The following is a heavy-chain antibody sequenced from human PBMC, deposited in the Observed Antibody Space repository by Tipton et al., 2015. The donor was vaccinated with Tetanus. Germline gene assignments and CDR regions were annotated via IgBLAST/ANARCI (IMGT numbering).Heavy chain of an antibody. CDR2: IKSKTDGGTT. D-gene: IGHD1-26*01. V-gene: IGHV3-15*01. CDR3: TTSGIVGSGYQVGY. Sequence: SLRLSCAASGFTSGFTFSNAWMNWVRQAPGKGLEWVGRIKSKTDGGTTDYAARVKDRFSISRDGSKDTLFLQMKSLKTEVTAVYYCTTSGIVGSGYQVGYWGRGTLVVVSS. J-gene: IGHJ4*02. CDR1: GFTFSNAW.